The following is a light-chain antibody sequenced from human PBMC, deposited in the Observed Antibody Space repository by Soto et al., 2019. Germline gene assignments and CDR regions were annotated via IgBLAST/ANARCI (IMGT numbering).Light chain of an antibody. CDR3: QHFNSYPIT. V-gene: IGKV1-13*02. CDR1: QGISSA. J-gene: IGKJ5*01. CDR2: DAS. Sequence: AIQLTQSPSSLSASVGDRVTITCRSSQGISSALVCYQQKPGKAPKVVIYDASILESVVPLRFSGTGSGTDFTLTISSLQPEDFATYYCQHFNSYPITFGQRTRLEIK.